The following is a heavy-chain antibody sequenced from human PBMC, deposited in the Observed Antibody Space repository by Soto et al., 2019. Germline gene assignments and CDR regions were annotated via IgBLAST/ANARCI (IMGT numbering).Heavy chain of an antibody. CDR2: IYYSGST. J-gene: IGHJ4*02. CDR3: ARAGQLGYCSGGSCLFDY. CDR1: GDSISSYY. Sequence: SETLSLTCSVSGDSISSYYWSWIRQHPGKGLEWIGYIYYSGSTYYNPSLKSRVTISVDTSKNQFSLKLSSVTAADTAVYYCARAGQLGYCSGGSCLFDYWGQGTLVTVSS. V-gene: IGHV4-59*06. D-gene: IGHD2-15*01.